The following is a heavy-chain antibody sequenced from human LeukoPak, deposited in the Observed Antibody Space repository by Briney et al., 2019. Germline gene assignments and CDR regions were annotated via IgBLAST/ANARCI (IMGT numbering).Heavy chain of an antibody. V-gene: IGHV4-38-2*02. CDR3: ARQGVRGSFRL. J-gene: IGHJ4*02. Sequence: SETLSLTCTVSGYSISSGYYWGWIRQPPGKGLEWIGEINHSGSTNYNPSLKSRVTISVDTSKNQFSLKLSSVTAADTAVYYCARQGVRGSFRLWGQGTLVTVSS. CDR1: GYSISSGYY. CDR2: INHSGST. D-gene: IGHD3-10*01.